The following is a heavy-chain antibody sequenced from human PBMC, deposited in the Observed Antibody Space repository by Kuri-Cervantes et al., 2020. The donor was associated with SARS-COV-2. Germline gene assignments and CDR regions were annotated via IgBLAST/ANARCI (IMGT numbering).Heavy chain of an antibody. J-gene: IGHJ4*02. Sequence: GESLKISCAASGFIFSNYAMSWVRQAPGKGLEWVSTISHSGSTIHYADSVKGRFTISRDSSKNTLFLRMYSLRGDDTAIYYCAREGYSSGQDFDSWSQGALVTVSS. V-gene: IGHV3-23*01. CDR1: GFIFSNYA. D-gene: IGHD6-19*01. CDR3: AREGYSSGQDFDS. CDR2: ISHSGSTI.